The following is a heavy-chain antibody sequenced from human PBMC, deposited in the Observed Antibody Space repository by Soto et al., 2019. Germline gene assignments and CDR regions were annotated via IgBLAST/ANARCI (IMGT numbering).Heavy chain of an antibody. D-gene: IGHD6-19*01. V-gene: IGHV3-23*01. CDR2: ISGSGGNT. CDR1: GFTFSNYA. CDR3: AKRTMSSVWPFDY. J-gene: IGHJ4*02. Sequence: PGGSLRLSCAASGFTFSNYAMTWVRQAPGKGLEWVSVISGSGGNTYYADSVKGRFTISRDNSQNTLSLQMDSLRAEDTAVYYLAKRTMSSVWPFDYWGQGTLVTVSS.